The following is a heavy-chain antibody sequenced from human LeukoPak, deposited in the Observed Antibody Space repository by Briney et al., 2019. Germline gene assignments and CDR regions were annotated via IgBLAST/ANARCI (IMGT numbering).Heavy chain of an antibody. J-gene: IGHJ4*02. D-gene: IGHD3-10*01. V-gene: IGHV4-31*03. Sequence: SETLSLTCTVSGGSISSGGYYWSWIRQHAGKGLEWIGYIYYSGSTYYNPSLKSRVTISVDTSKNQFSLKPSSVTAADTAVYYCARMKAIGGELDYWGQGTLVTVSS. CDR1: GGSISSGGYY. CDR3: ARMKAIGGELDY. CDR2: IYYSGST.